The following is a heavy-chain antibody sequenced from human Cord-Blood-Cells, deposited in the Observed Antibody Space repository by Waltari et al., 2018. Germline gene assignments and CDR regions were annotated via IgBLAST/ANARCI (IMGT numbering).Heavy chain of an antibody. J-gene: IGHJ3*02. CDR1: GDSASSNSAA. CDR2: TYYRSKWYN. CDR3: ARGEAFDI. V-gene: IGHV6-1*01. Sequence: VQLQQSGPGMVQPSQPLSITSAISGDSASSNSAACNSIRQSPSRGLGWLGRTYYRSKWYNDYAVSVKSRITINPDTSKNQFSLQLNSVTPEDTAVYYCARGEAFDIWGQGTMVTVSS.